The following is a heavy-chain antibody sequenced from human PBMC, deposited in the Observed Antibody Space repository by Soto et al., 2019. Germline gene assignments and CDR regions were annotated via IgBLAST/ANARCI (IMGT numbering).Heavy chain of an antibody. J-gene: IGHJ4*02. CDR1: GFSLSSYA. CDR2: ISYDGSNK. D-gene: IGHD3-22*01. Sequence: GSLRLSCAASGFSLSSYAMHWVRQAPGKGLEWVAVISYDGSNKYYADSVKGRFTISRDNSKKTLYLQMNSLRAEDTAVYYCARDLDDSSGYAIDYWGQGTLVTVSS. CDR3: ARDLDDSSGYAIDY. V-gene: IGHV3-30-3*01.